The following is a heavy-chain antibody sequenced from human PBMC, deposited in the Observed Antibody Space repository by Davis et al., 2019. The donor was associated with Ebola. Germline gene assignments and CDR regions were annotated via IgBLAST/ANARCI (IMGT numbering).Heavy chain of an antibody. CDR2: SRDRSNNYAT. J-gene: IGHJ4*02. CDR3: AKTGVYRNSYYFDY. V-gene: IGHV3-72*01. Sequence: PGGSLRLSCLASGFTSPVYWMSWVRQAPGRGLEWVGRSRDRSNNYATEYAASVRGRFIISRDESDNSLVLQMNSLKTDDTAVYFCAKTGVYRNSYYFDYWGRGTLVTVSS. CDR1: GFTSPVYW. D-gene: IGHD6-6*01.